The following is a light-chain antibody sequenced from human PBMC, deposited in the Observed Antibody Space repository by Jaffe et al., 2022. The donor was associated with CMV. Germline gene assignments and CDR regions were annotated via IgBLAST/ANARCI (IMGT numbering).Light chain of an antibody. CDR2: GNK. CDR1: SSNIGAGYD. V-gene: IGLV1-40*01. Sequence: QSVLTQPPSVSGAPGQRVTISCTGSSSNIGAGYDVHWYQQLPTTAPKLLIHGNKNRPSGVPDRFSGSKSGTSASLAITGLQAEDEADYYCQSYDNSLSGHWVFGGGTKLTVL. J-gene: IGLJ3*02. CDR3: QSYDNSLSGHWV.